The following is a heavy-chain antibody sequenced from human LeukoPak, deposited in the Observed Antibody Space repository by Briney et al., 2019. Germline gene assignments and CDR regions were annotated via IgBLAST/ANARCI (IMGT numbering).Heavy chain of an antibody. V-gene: IGHV4-59*01. J-gene: IGHJ4*02. CDR2: IYYSGST. CDR1: GGSISSYY. D-gene: IGHD1-26*01. Sequence: SETLSLTCTVSGGSISSYYWSWIRQPPGKGLEWIGYIYYSGSTNYNPSLKSRVTISVDTSKNQFSLKLSSVTAADTAVYYCAGAVELRIFDYWGQGTLVTVSS. CDR3: AGAVELRIFDY.